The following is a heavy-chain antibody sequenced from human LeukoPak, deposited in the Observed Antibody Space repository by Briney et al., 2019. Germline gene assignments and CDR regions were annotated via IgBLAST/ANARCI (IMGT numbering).Heavy chain of an antibody. CDR3: ARVSVYCGGDCYPDAFDI. Sequence: GGSLRLSCAAAGFTFSRYWMHWVRQAPGKGRGWVSRINSDGSRTIYADSVKGRFPLSRDNATNTLYLQMNSLRAEDTAVYYCARVSVYCGGDCYPDAFDIWGQGTMVTVSS. D-gene: IGHD2-21*02. J-gene: IGHJ3*02. V-gene: IGHV3-74*01. CDR2: INSDGSRT. CDR1: GFTFSRYW.